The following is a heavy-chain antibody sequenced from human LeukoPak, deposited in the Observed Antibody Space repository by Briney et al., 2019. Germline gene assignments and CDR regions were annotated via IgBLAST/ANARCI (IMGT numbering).Heavy chain of an antibody. CDR1: GCTFTSYY. J-gene: IGHJ5*02. Sequence: EASVKVSCKASGCTFTSYYMHWVRQAPGQGLEWMGWINPNSGGTNYAQKFQGRVTMTRDTSISTAYMELSRLRSDDTAVYYCAREEANCTNGVCYSYNWFDPWGQGTLVTVSS. CDR3: AREEANCTNGVCYSYNWFDP. D-gene: IGHD2-8*01. CDR2: INPNSGGT. V-gene: IGHV1-2*02.